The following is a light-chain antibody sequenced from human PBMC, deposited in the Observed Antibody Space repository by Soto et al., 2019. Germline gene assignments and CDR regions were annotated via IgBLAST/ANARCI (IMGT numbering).Light chain of an antibody. J-gene: IGKJ1*01. Sequence: EIVMAQSPATLSVSPGERVTLSCRASQFISNSLAWYQQRPGQPPRLLIYGASTRATGIPARFSGSGSGTDFSITISRLQPEDFEVYYCQQYGGTPWTFGQGTKVDNK. CDR3: QQYGGTPWT. CDR1: QFISNS. V-gene: IGKV3-15*01. CDR2: GAS.